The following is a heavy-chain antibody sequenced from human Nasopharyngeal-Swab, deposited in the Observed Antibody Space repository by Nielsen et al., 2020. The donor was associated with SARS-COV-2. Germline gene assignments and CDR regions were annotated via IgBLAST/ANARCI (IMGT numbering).Heavy chain of an antibody. CDR1: GYTFTSDA. CDR3: ARWVDTATDGYYYYGMDV. Sequence: ASVKVSGKASGYTFTSDALNWVRQAPGQGLEWMGWINTNTGNPTYAQGFTGRFVFSLDTSVSTAYLQISSLKAEDTAVYYCARWVDTATDGYYYYGMDVWGQGTTVTVSS. V-gene: IGHV7-4-1*02. D-gene: IGHD5-18*01. J-gene: IGHJ6*02. CDR2: INTNTGNP.